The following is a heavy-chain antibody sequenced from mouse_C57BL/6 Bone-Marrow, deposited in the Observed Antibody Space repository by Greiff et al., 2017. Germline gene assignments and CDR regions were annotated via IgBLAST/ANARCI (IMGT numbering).Heavy chain of an antibody. V-gene: IGHV2-9*01. D-gene: IGHD2-1*01. J-gene: IGHJ4*01. Sequence: VMLVESGPGLVAPSQCLSITCTVSGFSLTSYGVDWVRQPPGKGLEWLGVIWGGGSTNYTSALMSRLSISKDNSKSQVFLKMNSLQTDDTAMYYCAKQGNFIYYAMDYWGQGTSVTVSS. CDR1: GFSLTSYG. CDR2: IWGGGST. CDR3: AKQGNFIYYAMDY.